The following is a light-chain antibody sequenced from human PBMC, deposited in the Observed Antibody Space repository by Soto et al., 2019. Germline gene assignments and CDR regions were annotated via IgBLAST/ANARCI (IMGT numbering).Light chain of an antibody. V-gene: IGLV1-40*01. CDR1: SSNIGAGYD. CDR2: GNS. CDR3: QSDDSSLSGSNYF. Sequence: QSVLTQPPSVSGAPGQRVTISCTGSSSNIGAGYDVHWYQQLPGTAPKLLIYGNSNRPSGVPDRFSGSKSGTSASLAITGLQAEDEADYYGQSDDSSLSGSNYFFGTGTKCTVL. J-gene: IGLJ1*01.